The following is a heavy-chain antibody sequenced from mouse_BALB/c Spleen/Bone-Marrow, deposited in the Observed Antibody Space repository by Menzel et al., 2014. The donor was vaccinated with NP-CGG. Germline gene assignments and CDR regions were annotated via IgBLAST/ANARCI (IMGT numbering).Heavy chain of an antibody. V-gene: IGHV10-1*02. CDR2: IRSKSNNYAT. J-gene: IGHJ3*01. CDR3: VRQNYDYAWFAY. Sequence: EVKLMESGGGLVQPKGSLKLSCAASGFTFNTYAMNWVRQAPGKGLEWVARIRSKSNNYATYYADSVKDRFTISRDDSQSMLYLQMNNVKTEDTAMYYCVRQNYDYAWFAYWCQGTLVTVSA. CDR1: GFTFNTYA. D-gene: IGHD2-4*01.